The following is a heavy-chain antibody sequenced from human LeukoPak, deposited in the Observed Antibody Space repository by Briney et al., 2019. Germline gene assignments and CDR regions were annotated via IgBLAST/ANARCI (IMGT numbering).Heavy chain of an antibody. CDR2: TYYRSKWYY. Sequence: SQTLSLTCAISGDSVSSISVAWNWIRQSPSRGLEWLGRTYYRSKWYYEYAVSVKGRININPDPSKNQFSLQLNSVTPEDTAVYYCALARSEYHYGMDVWGQGTTVTVSS. V-gene: IGHV6-1*01. J-gene: IGHJ6*02. CDR1: GDSVSSISVA. CDR3: ALARSEYHYGMDV.